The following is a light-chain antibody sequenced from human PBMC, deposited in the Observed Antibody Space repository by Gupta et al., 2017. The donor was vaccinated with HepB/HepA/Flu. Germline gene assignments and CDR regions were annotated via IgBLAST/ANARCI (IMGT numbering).Light chain of an antibody. CDR3: QSYDSSLSGYVV. CDR2: GNS. J-gene: IGLJ2*01. Sequence: QYVLTQPPSVPGAPGHRVTISCTGSSANIGAGYDVHWYQQLPGTAPKLLIYGNSNRPSGVPDRFSGSKSGTSASLAITGLQAEDEADYYCQSYDSSLSGYVVFGGGTKLTVL. V-gene: IGLV1-40*01. CDR1: SANIGAGYD.